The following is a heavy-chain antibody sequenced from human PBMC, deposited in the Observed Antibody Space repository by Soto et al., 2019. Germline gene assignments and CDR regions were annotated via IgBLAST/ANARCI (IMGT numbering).Heavy chain of an antibody. J-gene: IGHJ4*02. CDR2: ISGSGGST. V-gene: IGHV3-23*01. CDR1: GFTFSSYA. CDR3: AKDFAERARPYYDFWSGYSDDY. D-gene: IGHD3-3*01. Sequence: GGSLRLSCAASGFTFSSYAMSWVRQAPGKGLEWVSAISGSGGSTYYADSVKGRFTISRDNSKNTLYLQMNSLRAEDTAVYYCAKDFAERARPYYDFWSGYSDDYWGQGTLVTVSS.